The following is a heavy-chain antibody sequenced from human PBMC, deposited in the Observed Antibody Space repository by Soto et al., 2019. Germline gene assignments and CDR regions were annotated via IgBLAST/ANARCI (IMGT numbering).Heavy chain of an antibody. CDR1: GGSISSGDYY. J-gene: IGHJ2*01. CDR2: IYYSGST. CDR3: ARDGHLAYYDSSGYYAPRYFDL. Sequence: QVQLQESGPGLVKPSQTLSLTCTVSGGSISSGDYYWSWIRQPPGKGLEWIGYIYYSGSTYYNPSLQSRVTISVDPSKNQFSRKLSSVTAADTAVYYCARDGHLAYYDSSGYYAPRYFDLWGRGTLVTVSS. V-gene: IGHV4-30-4*01. D-gene: IGHD3-22*01.